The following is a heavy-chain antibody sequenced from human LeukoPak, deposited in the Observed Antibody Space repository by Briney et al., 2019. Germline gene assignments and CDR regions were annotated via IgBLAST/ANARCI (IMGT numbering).Heavy chain of an antibody. Sequence: SETLSLTCTVSGGSISSSISSYYWSWIRQPPGKGLEWIGSIYYSGGTYYNPSLKSRVTISVDTSKNQFSLKLSSVTAADTAVYYCARVIVVVVAAISHDAFDIWGQGTMVTVSS. CDR3: ARVIVVVVAAISHDAFDI. V-gene: IGHV4-39*07. J-gene: IGHJ3*02. CDR2: IYYSGGT. D-gene: IGHD2-15*01. CDR1: GGSISSSISSYY.